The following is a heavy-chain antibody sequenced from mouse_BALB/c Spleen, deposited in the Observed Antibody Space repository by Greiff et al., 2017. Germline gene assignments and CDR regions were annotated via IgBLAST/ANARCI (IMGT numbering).Heavy chain of an antibody. V-gene: IGHV5-9-4*01. CDR1: GFTFSSYA. CDR3: ARDGLFAY. D-gene: IGHD3-1*01. CDR2: ISSGGSYT. J-gene: IGHJ3*01. Sequence: EVKVVESGGGLVKPGGSLKLSCAASGFTFSSYAMSWVRQSPEKRLEWVAEISSGGSYTYYPDTVTGRFTISRDNAKDTLYLEMSSLRSEDTAMYYCARDGLFAYWGQGTLVTVSA.